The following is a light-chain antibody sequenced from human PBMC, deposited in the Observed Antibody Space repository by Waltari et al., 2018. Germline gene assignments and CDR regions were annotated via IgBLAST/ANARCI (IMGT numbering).Light chain of an antibody. CDR2: QDN. J-gene: IGLJ3*02. CDR3: QARDSSSVV. CDR1: KLGDKY. V-gene: IGLV3-1*01. Sequence: SYELTQPASVSVSPGQIASITCSGYKLGDKYVSWYQQRPCQSPMLVMYQDNHRPSGIPERISGSNSGNTATLTISGTQPMDEGDYYCQARDSSSVVFGGGTKLTVL.